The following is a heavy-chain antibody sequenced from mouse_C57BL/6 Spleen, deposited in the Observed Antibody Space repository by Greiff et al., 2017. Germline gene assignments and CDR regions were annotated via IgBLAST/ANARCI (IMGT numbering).Heavy chain of an antibody. CDR2: ISSGSSTI. V-gene: IGHV5-17*01. D-gene: IGHD2-5*01. Sequence: EVQLVESGGGLVKPGGSLKLSCAASGFTFSDYGMHWVRQAPEKGLEWVAYISSGSSTIYYADTVKGRFTISRDNAKNTLFLQMTSLRSEDTAIYYCARRGLGYSNYYAMDYWGQGTSVTVSS. CDR1: GFTFSDYG. CDR3: ARRGLGYSNYYAMDY. J-gene: IGHJ4*01.